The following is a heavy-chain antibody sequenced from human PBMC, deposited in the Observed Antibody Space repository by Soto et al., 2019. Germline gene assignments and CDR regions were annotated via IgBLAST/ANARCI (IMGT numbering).Heavy chain of an antibody. CDR3: AKDFGFDGDTERYYYMDV. D-gene: IGHD4-17*01. V-gene: IGHV3-23*01. Sequence: GGSLRLSCAASGFTFSSYAMSWVRQAPGKGLEWVSAISGSGGSTYYADSVKGRFTISRDNSKNTLYLQMNSLRAEDTAVYYCAKDFGFDGDTERYYYMDVWGKGTTVTVSS. CDR1: GFTFSSYA. CDR2: ISGSGGST. J-gene: IGHJ6*03.